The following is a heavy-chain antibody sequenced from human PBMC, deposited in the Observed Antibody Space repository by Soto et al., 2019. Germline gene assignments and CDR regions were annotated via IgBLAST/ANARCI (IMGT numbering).Heavy chain of an antibody. CDR1: GFTFDDYA. D-gene: IGHD3-10*01. Sequence: PGGSLRLSCAASGFTFDDYAMHWVRQAPGKGLEWVSGISWNSGSIGYADSVKGRFTISRDNAKNSLYLQMNSLRVEDTALYYCAKGIDRGSALSYYYYYMDVWGKGTTVTV. V-gene: IGHV3-9*01. CDR3: AKGIDRGSALSYYYYYMDV. J-gene: IGHJ6*03. CDR2: ISWNSGSI.